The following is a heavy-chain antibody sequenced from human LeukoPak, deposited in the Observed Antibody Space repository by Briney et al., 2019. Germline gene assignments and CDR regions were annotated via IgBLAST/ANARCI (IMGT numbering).Heavy chain of an antibody. D-gene: IGHD2-21*02. J-gene: IGHJ3*02. Sequence: SETLSLTCAVYGGSFSGYYWSWIRQPPGKGLEWIGEINHSGSTIYNPSLKSRVTISVETSKSQFSLRLTSVTAADTAVYCARTVVTATIDGFQIWGQGTMVTVSS. CDR2: INHSGST. CDR1: GGSFSGYY. V-gene: IGHV4-34*01. CDR3: RTVVTATIDGFQI.